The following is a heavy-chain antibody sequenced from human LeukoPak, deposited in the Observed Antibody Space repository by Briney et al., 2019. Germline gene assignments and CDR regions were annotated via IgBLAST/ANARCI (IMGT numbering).Heavy chain of an antibody. J-gene: IGHJ4*02. Sequence: SETLSLTCTVSGGSISSYYWSWIRQPPGKGLEWIGYIYYSGSTNYNPSLKSRVTISVDTSKNQFSLKLSSVTAADTAVYYCARHGDSSGWSVIDYWGQGTLVTVSS. D-gene: IGHD6-19*01. CDR2: IYYSGST. V-gene: IGHV4-59*08. CDR1: GGSISSYY. CDR3: ARHGDSSGWSVIDY.